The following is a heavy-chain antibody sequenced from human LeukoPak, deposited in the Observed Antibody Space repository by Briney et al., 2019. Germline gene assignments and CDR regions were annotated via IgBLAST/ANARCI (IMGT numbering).Heavy chain of an antibody. CDR2: ISSSSSYI. CDR3: ARGDSGITMIRGVHAFDI. J-gene: IGHJ3*02. D-gene: IGHD3-10*01. V-gene: IGHV3-21*01. Sequence: GGSLRLSCAASGFTFSSYSMNWVRQAPGKGLEWVSSISSSSSYIYYADSVKGRFTISRDNAKNSLYLQMNSLRAEDTAVYYCARGDSGITMIRGVHAFDIWGQGTMVTVSS. CDR1: GFTFSSYS.